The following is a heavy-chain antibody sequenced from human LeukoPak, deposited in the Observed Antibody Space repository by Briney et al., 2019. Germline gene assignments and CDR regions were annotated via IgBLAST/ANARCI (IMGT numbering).Heavy chain of an antibody. Sequence: SVKVSCKASGGTFSSYAISWVRQAPGQGLEWMGGIIPIFGTANYAQTFQGRVTITADESTSTAYMELSSLRSEDTAVYYCASIAVAGTRSDYWGQGTLVTVSS. CDR1: GGTFSSYA. D-gene: IGHD6-19*01. CDR2: IIPIFGTA. J-gene: IGHJ4*02. CDR3: ASIAVAGTRSDY. V-gene: IGHV1-69*13.